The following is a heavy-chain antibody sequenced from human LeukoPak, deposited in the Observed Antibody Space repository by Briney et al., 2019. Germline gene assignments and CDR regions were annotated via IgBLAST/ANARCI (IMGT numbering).Heavy chain of an antibody. CDR2: INHSGST. V-gene: IGHV4-34*01. D-gene: IGHD1-26*01. CDR1: GFTFSSYS. CDR3: ARFRNEWELLDY. J-gene: IGHJ4*02. Sequence: GSLRLSCAASGFTFSSYSMNWVRQPPGKGLEWIGEINHSGSTNYNPSLKSRVTISVDTSKNQFSLKLSSVTAADTAVYYCARFRNEWELLDYWGQGTLVTVSS.